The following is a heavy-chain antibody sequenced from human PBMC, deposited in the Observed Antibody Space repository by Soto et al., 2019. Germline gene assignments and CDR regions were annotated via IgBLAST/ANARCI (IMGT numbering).Heavy chain of an antibody. CDR3: AKDLFMITFGGVIAMTPFDY. D-gene: IGHD3-16*02. V-gene: IGHV3-23*01. CDR2: ISGSGGST. CDR1: GFTFSSYA. J-gene: IGHJ4*02. Sequence: PGGSLRLSCAASGFTFSSYAMSWVRQAPGKGLEWVSAISGSGGSTYYADSVKGRFTISRDNSKNTLYLQMNSLRAEDTAVYYCAKDLFMITFGGVIAMTPFDYWGQGTLVTVSS.